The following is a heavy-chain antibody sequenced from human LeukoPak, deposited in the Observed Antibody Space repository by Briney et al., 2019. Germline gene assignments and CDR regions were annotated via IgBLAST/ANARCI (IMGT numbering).Heavy chain of an antibody. D-gene: IGHD3-16*01. CDR3: AKTLYIRAAPGGLDY. J-gene: IGHJ4*02. CDR1: GYTFTSYY. Sequence: ASVKVSCKASGYTFTSYYMHWVRQAPGQGLEWMGWINPKNAATNYAQKFQGRVTMTRDTSISTVYMEVSRLRSDDTAVYYCAKTLYIRAAPGGLDYWGQGTLVTVSS. CDR2: INPKNAAT. V-gene: IGHV1-2*02.